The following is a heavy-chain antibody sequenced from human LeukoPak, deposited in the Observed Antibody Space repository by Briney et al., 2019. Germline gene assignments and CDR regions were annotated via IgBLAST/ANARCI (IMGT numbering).Heavy chain of an antibody. V-gene: IGHV3-33*01. Sequence: PGRSLRLSCAASGSTFSSYDMHWVRQAPGKGLEWVALIWYDGSNKYYADSVKGRFTISRDNSRNTLYLQMNSLRAEDTAVYYCARDRSGTFDYWGQGTLVTVSS. CDR1: GSTFSSYD. J-gene: IGHJ4*02. D-gene: IGHD1-1*01. CDR3: ARDRSGTFDY. CDR2: IWYDGSNK.